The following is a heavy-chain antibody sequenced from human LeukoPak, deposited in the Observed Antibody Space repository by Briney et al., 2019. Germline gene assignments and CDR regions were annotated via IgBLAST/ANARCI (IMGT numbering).Heavy chain of an antibody. Sequence: SETLSLTCTVSGGSISSSSYYWGWIRQPPGEGLEWIGSIYYSGSTYYNPSLKSRVTISVDTSKNQFSLKLSSVTAADTAVYYCARRDSSGWYDAFDIWGQGTMVTVSS. D-gene: IGHD6-19*01. J-gene: IGHJ3*02. CDR1: GGSISSSSYY. CDR2: IYYSGST. CDR3: ARRDSSGWYDAFDI. V-gene: IGHV4-39*01.